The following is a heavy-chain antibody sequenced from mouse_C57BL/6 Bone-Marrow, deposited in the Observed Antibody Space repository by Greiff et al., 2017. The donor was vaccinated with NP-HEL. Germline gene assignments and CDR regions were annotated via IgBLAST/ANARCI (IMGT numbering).Heavy chain of an antibody. J-gene: IGHJ2*01. CDR3: TRRLITTVGTPYYFDY. V-gene: IGHV1-5*01. CDR1: GYTFTSYW. D-gene: IGHD1-1*01. CDR2: IYPGNSDT. Sequence: VQLQQSGTVLARPGASVKMSCKTSGYTFTSYWMHWVKQRPGQGLEWIGAIYPGNSDTSYNQKFKGKAKLTAVTSASTAYMELSSLTNEDSAVYYCTRRLITTVGTPYYFDYWGQGTTLTVSS.